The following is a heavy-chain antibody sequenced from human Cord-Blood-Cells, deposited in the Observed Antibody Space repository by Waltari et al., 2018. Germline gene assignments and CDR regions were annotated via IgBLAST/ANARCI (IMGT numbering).Heavy chain of an antibody. CDR3: AREPRAGYYGSGSYYWYFDL. J-gene: IGHJ2*01. CDR1: GGSISSYY. D-gene: IGHD3-10*01. Sequence: QVKLQESGPGLVKPSETLSLTCTVSGGSISSYYWSWIRQPAGKGLEWIGRIYTSGSTDYNPYLKRRVTMSVDTSKNQFSLKLSSVTAADTAVYYCAREPRAGYYGSGSYYWYFDLWGRGTLVTVSS. V-gene: IGHV4-4*07. CDR2: IYTSGST.